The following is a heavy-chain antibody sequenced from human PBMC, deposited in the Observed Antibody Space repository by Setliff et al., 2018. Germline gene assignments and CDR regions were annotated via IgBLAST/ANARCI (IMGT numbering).Heavy chain of an antibody. V-gene: IGHV1-3*01. CDR3: ARLDSSSRVDY. CDR1: GYTFTSYA. CDR2: INAGNGNT. Sequence: ASVKVSCKASGYTFTSYAMHWVRQAPGQRLEWMGWINAGNGNTKYSQKFQGRFTISRDDSKNTLYLQMNSLRPEDTAVYYCARLDSSSRVDYWGQGTLVTVSS. J-gene: IGHJ4*02. D-gene: IGHD6-13*01.